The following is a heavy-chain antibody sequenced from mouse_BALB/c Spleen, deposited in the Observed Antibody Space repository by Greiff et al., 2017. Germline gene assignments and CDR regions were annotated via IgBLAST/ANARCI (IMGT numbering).Heavy chain of an antibody. J-gene: IGHJ3*01. CDR1: GYTFTSYY. V-gene: IGHV1S81*02. CDR3: TRASYYYGSKGFAY. D-gene: IGHD1-1*01. Sequence: QVQLQQSGPELVKTGASVKISCKASGYTFTSYYMYWVKQRPGQGLEWIGGINPSNGGTNFNEKFKSKATLTVDKSSSTAYMQLSSLTSEDSAVYYCTRASYYYGSKGFAYWGQGTLVTVSA. CDR2: INPSNGGT.